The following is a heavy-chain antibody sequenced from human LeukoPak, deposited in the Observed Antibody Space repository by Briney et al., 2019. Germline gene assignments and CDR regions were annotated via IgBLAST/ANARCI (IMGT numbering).Heavy chain of an antibody. CDR1: GFTFSSYG. CDR2: IRYDGSNK. J-gene: IGHJ5*02. V-gene: IGHV3-30*02. CDR3: ARGGGMGIVVVPATTDNWFDP. D-gene: IGHD2-2*03. Sequence: GGSLRLSCAASGFTFSSYGMHWVRQAPGKGLEWVAFIRYDGSNKYYADSVKGRFTISRDNSKNTLYLQMNSLRAEDTAVYYCARGGGMGIVVVPATTDNWFDPWGQGTLVTVSS.